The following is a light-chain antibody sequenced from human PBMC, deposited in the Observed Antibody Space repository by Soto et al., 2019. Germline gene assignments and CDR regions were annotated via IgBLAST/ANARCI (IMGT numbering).Light chain of an antibody. Sequence: QSVLTQPPSVSGAPGQRVTISCTGSSSNIGAGYDVHWYQQLPGTARKLLIYGNSNPPSGVPDRFSGSKSGTSASLAITGLQAEDEADYYCQYYDSSLSGSVFGGGTQLTVL. V-gene: IGLV1-40*01. CDR2: GNS. CDR3: QYYDSSLSGSV. CDR1: SSNIGAGYD. J-gene: IGLJ3*02.